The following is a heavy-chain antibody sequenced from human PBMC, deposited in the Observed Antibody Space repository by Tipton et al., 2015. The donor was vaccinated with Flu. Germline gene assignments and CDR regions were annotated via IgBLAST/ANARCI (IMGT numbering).Heavy chain of an antibody. Sequence: TLSLTCSVSGGSISSSGSFWGWIRQAPGKGLEWVGSINSGGGTDYNPPLKSRVTMSLDTSKNQFSLKVNSVTAADTAFYYCVSYYFDTHGPIFDYWGQGILVTVSS. D-gene: IGHD2/OR15-2a*01. J-gene: IGHJ4*02. CDR3: VSYYFDTHGPIFDY. CDR1: GGSISSSGSF. V-gene: IGHV4-39*01. CDR2: INSGGGT.